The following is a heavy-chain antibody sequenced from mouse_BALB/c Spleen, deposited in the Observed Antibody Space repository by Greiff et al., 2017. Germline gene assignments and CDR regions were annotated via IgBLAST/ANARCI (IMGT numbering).Heavy chain of an antibody. CDR3: ARDKGLRYYFDY. CDR1: GFTFTDYY. D-gene: IGHD1-1*01. V-gene: IGHV7-3*02. J-gene: IGHJ2*01. Sequence: EVQVVESGGGLVQPGGSLRLSCATSGFTFTDYYMSWVRQPPGKALEWLGFIRNKANGYTTEYSASVKGRFTISRDNSQSILYLQMNTLRAEDSATYYCARDKGLRYYFDYWGHGTTLTVSS. CDR2: IRNKANGYTT.